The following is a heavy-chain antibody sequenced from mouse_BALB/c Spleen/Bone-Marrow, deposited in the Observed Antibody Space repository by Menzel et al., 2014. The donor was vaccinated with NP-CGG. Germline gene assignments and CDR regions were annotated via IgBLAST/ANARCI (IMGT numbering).Heavy chain of an antibody. V-gene: IGHV1-54*01. CDR3: GREEGAGRD. D-gene: IGHD3-1*01. CDR2: INPGSGGT. Sequence: QVQLQQPGAELVRPGTSVTVSCKASGYAFTTYLIAWVTQRPGQGLEWIGVINPGSGGTNYNEKFKGKATLTADKSSSTAYMQMISRTSNYTPVHSRGREEGAGRDWGQGTLGHVPA. CDR1: GYAFTTYL. J-gene: IGHJ3*01.